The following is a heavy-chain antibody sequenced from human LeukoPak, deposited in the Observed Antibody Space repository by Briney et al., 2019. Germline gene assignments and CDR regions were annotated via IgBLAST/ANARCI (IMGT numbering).Heavy chain of an antibody. V-gene: IGHV6-1*01. D-gene: IGHD3-3*01. J-gene: IGHJ5*02. CDR3: ARGRILAGYNWFDR. CDR1: GDSVSSNSAA. CDR2: TYYRSKWYN. Sequence: SQTLSLTSALSGDSVSSNSAAWNSIRQSPSSCLEWQGRTYYRSKWYNDYVVSVKSRISINPDTPKNQFSLQLNSVTPEDAAVYYCARGRILAGYNWFDRWGQGTLVTVAS.